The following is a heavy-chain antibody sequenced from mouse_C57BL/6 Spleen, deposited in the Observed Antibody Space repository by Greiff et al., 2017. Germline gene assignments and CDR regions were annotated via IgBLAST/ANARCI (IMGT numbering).Heavy chain of an antibody. V-gene: IGHV1-53*01. Sequence: VKLQQPGTELVKPGASVKLSCKASGYTFTSYWMHWVKQRPGQGLEWIGNINPSNGGTNYNEKFKSKATLTVDKSSSTAYMQLSSLTSEDSAVYYCARATTVVDDYFDYWGQGTTLTVSS. CDR1: GYTFTSYW. CDR3: ARATTVVDDYFDY. CDR2: INPSNGGT. J-gene: IGHJ2*01. D-gene: IGHD1-1*01.